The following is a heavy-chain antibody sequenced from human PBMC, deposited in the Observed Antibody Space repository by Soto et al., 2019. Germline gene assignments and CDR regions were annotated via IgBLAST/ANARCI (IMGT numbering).Heavy chain of an antibody. CDR3: ARGLGPLQGFGELYGRGTDAFDI. Sequence: SETLSLTCTVSGGSISSGGYYWSWIRQHPGKGLEWIGYIYYSGSTYYNPSLKSRVTISVDTSKNQFSLKLSSVTAADTAVYYCARGLGPLQGFGELYGRGTDAFDIWGQGTMVTVSS. J-gene: IGHJ3*02. CDR1: GGSISSGGYY. V-gene: IGHV4-31*03. D-gene: IGHD3-10*01. CDR2: IYYSGST.